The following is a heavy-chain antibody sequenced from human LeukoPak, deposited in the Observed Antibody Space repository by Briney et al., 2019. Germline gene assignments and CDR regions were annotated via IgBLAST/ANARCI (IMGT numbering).Heavy chain of an antibody. D-gene: IGHD3-3*01. Sequence: GGSLRLSCAASGFTFSSYGMHWVRQAPGKGLEWVAFIRYDGSNKYYADSVKGRFTISRDNSKNTLYLQMNSLRADDTAVYYCAKDPQYYDFWSGSILYYFDYWGQGTLVTVSS. CDR3: AKDPQYYDFWSGSILYYFDY. CDR1: GFTFSSYG. CDR2: IRYDGSNK. J-gene: IGHJ4*02. V-gene: IGHV3-30*02.